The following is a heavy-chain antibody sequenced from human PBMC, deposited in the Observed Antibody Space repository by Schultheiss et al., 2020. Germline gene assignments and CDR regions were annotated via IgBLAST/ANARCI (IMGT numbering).Heavy chain of an antibody. V-gene: IGHV3-48*02. D-gene: IGHD6-6*01. CDR3: AGGIAAPPWESAFRGDY. CDR2: ISSSSSTI. Sequence: GESLKISCAASGFTFSSYGMHWVRQAPGKGLEWVSYISSSSSTIYYADSVKGRFTISRDNAKNSLYLQMNSLRDEDTAVYYCAGGIAAPPWESAFRGDYWGQGTLVTVSS. J-gene: IGHJ4*02. CDR1: GFTFSSYG.